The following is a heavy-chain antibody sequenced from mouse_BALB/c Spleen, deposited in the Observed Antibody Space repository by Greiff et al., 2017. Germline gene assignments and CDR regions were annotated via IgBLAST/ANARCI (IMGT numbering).Heavy chain of an antibody. J-gene: IGHJ3*01. V-gene: IGHV3-2*02. CDR3: ARRAYYGSSGFAY. CDR1: GYSITSDYA. Sequence: EVQLQESGPGLVKPSQSLSLTCTVTGYSITSDYAWNWIRQFPGNTLEWMGYISYSGSTSYNPSLKSRISITRDTSKNQFFLQLNSVTTEDTATYYCARRAYYGSSGFAYWGQGTLVTVSA. CDR2: ISYSGST. D-gene: IGHD1-1*01.